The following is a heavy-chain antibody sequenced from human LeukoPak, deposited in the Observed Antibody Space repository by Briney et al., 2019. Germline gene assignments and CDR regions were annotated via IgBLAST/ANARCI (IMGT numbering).Heavy chain of an antibody. Sequence: GGSLRLSCAASGFTFSSYGMHWVRQAPGKGLEWVAVISYDGSNKYYADSMKGRFTISRDNSKNTLYLQMNSLRAEDTAVYHCAKDRPGYSSGWFPYGMDVWGQGTTVTVSS. J-gene: IGHJ6*02. CDR2: ISYDGSNK. CDR3: AKDRPGYSSGWFPYGMDV. V-gene: IGHV3-30*18. CDR1: GFTFSSYG. D-gene: IGHD6-19*01.